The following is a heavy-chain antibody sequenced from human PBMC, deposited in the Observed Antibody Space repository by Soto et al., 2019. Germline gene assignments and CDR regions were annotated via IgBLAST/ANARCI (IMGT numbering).Heavy chain of an antibody. CDR3: ARAGYCSGGSCFLPPNWFDP. CDR1: GGSLSGYY. CDR2: INHSGST. Sequence: QVQLQQWGAGLLKPSETLSLTCAVYGGSLSGYYWSWIRQPPGKGLEWIGEINHSGSTNYNPSLKSRVTISVDTSKNQFSLKLSSVTAAYTAVYYCARAGYCSGGSCFLPPNWFDPWGQGTLVTVSS. D-gene: IGHD2-15*01. J-gene: IGHJ5*02. V-gene: IGHV4-34*01.